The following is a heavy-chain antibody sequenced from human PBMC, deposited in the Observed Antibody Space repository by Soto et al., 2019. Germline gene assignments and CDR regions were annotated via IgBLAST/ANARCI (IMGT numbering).Heavy chain of an antibody. V-gene: IGHV3-30*03. Sequence: GGSLRLSCAASGFAPSTYGMHWVRQAPGKGLEWVAAISYDGSNKYYADSVKGQFTISRDNAENSVYLEMDSLRAEDTALYYCARDVDADFRTDFDYWGRGTLVTVSS. CDR3: ARDVDADFRTDFDY. CDR2: ISYDGSNK. J-gene: IGHJ4*02. CDR1: GFAPSTYG. D-gene: IGHD4-17*01.